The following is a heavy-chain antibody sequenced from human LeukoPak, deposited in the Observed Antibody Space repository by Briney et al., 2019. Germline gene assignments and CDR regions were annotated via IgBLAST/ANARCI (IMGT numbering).Heavy chain of an antibody. Sequence: SETLSLTCTVSSGSISTSNYYWGWVSQPPGKALEWIGNIFYSGSTYYSPSLKSRVTISLDTSRNQFSLKLSSVTAADTAVYYCARDLPSITMVRGTMDVWGKGTTVTVSS. CDR3: ARDLPSITMVRGTMDV. CDR2: IFYSGST. D-gene: IGHD3-10*01. V-gene: IGHV4-39*07. CDR1: SGSISTSNYY. J-gene: IGHJ6*04.